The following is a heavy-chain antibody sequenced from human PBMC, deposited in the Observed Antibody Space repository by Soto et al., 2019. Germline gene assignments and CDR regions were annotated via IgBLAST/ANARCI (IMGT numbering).Heavy chain of an antibody. CDR2: MYYSGTT. D-gene: IGHD4-4*01. CDR1: AGSISSGTYY. CDR3: ARGNDFRTGWFDP. Sequence: QVQLQESGPGLVKPSQTLSLTCTVSAGSISSGTYYWNWIRQHPGKGLEWLGYMYYSGTTYYNPSLPSRVTITGDTSKNQFSLKLGSVTVADTTVYYCARGNDFRTGWFDPWGQGIMVTVSS. V-gene: IGHV4-31*03. J-gene: IGHJ5*02.